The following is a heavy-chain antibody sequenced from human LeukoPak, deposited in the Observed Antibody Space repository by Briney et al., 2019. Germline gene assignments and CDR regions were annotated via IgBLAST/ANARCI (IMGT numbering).Heavy chain of an antibody. CDR1: GGTFSSYA. Sequence: ASVKVSCKASGGTFSSYAISWVRQAPGQGLEWMGGIIPIFGTANYAQKFQGRVTITADESTSTAYMELSSLRSEDTAVYYCARAPRTYYYDSSGYYFDYWGQGTLVTVSS. CDR3: ARAPRTYYYDSSGYYFDY. D-gene: IGHD3-22*01. V-gene: IGHV1-69*13. J-gene: IGHJ4*02. CDR2: IIPIFGTA.